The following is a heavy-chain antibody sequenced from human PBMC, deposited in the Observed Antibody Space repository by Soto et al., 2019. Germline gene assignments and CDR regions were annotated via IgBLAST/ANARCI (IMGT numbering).Heavy chain of an antibody. CDR2: IIPIFGTT. D-gene: IGHD3-16*01. CDR1: GGTFSRYA. CDR3: ARVYDAGGWLPFAY. Sequence: SVKVSCKTSGGTFSRYAISWVRQAPGQGLEWMGGIIPIFGTTNYAQKFQGRVTITADKSTSTAYMELSSLRSEDTAVYYCARVYDAGGWLPFAYWGQGTLVTVSS. J-gene: IGHJ4*02. V-gene: IGHV1-69*06.